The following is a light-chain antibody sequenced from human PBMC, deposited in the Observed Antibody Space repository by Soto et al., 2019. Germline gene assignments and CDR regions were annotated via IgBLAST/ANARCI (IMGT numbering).Light chain of an antibody. CDR3: QNYNSAPFT. V-gene: IGKV1-27*01. J-gene: IGKJ3*01. CDR2: AAT. CDR1: QGISNY. Sequence: DLQMTQSPSSLSASVGDRVAITCRASQGISNYSAWYQQKPGKVPKLLIYAATTLQSRLPSRFSGRGSVTDFTLTISSLQPEYVVTYYCQNYNSAPFTFGPGTKVDIK.